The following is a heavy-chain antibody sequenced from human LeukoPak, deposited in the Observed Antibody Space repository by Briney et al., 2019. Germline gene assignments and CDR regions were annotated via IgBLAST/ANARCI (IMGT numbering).Heavy chain of an antibody. CDR1: GYTFTGYY. J-gene: IGHJ4*02. Sequence: ASVKVSCKASGYTFTGYYMHWVRQAPGQGLEWMGWINPNSGGTNYAQKFQGRVTMTRDTSISTAYMELSRLRSDDTAVYYCASSFGSSSWYYFDYWGQGTLVTVSS. CDR3: ASSFGSSSWYYFDY. CDR2: INPNSGGT. V-gene: IGHV1-2*02. D-gene: IGHD6-13*01.